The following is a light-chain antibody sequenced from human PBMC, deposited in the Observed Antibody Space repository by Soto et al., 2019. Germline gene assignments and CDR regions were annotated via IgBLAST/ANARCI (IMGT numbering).Light chain of an antibody. CDR2: GAS. V-gene: IGKV3-15*01. J-gene: IGKJ5*01. CDR1: QGVSRE. CDR3: HQYYDTPLT. Sequence: DIVMTQSPATLSVAPGERVTFSCRASQGVSRELAWYQHKPGQAPRLLISGASTGATGIPARFSGSGSGTDFTLTIRSVQAEDVAVYYCHQYYDTPLTFGQGTRLEIK.